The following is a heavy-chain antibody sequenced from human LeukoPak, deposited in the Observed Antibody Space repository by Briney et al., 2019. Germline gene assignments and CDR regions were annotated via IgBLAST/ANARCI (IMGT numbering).Heavy chain of an antibody. J-gene: IGHJ4*02. CDR2: INPNSGGT. CDR3: ARIADILTGYDY. V-gene: IGHV1-2*02. CDR1: GYTFTGYY. D-gene: IGHD3-9*01. Sequence: ASVKVSCKASGYTFTGYYMHWVRQAPGQGLEWMGWINPNSGGTNYAQKFQGRVTMTRDTSISTAYMELSRLRSDDTAVYYCARIADILTGYDYWGQGTLVTVSS.